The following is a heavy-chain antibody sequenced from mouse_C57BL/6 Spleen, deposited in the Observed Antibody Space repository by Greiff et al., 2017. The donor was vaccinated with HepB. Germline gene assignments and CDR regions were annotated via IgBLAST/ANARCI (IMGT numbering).Heavy chain of an antibody. Sequence: VKLVESGAELVRPGASVTLSCKASGYTFTDYEMHWVKQTPVHGLEWIGAIDPETGGTAYNQKFKGKAILTADKSSSTAYMELRSLTSEDSAVYYCTRSYYGSSLYWYFDVWGTGTTVTVSS. CDR3: TRSYYGSSLYWYFDV. CDR2: IDPETGGT. V-gene: IGHV1-15*01. CDR1: GYTFTDYE. J-gene: IGHJ1*03. D-gene: IGHD1-1*01.